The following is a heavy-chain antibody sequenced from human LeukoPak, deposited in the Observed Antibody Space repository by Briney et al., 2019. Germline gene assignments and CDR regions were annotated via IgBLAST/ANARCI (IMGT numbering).Heavy chain of an antibody. J-gene: IGHJ4*02. V-gene: IGHV1-8*01. D-gene: IGHD5-24*01. CDR2: MNPNSGNT. CDR1: GYTFTSYD. Sequence: GASVKVSCKASGYTFTSYDINWVRQATGQGLEWMGWMNPNSGNTGYAQKFQGRVTMTRNTSISTAYMELSSLRSEDTAVYYCAREMATKAYVIDYRGQGTLVTVSS. CDR3: AREMATKAYVIDY.